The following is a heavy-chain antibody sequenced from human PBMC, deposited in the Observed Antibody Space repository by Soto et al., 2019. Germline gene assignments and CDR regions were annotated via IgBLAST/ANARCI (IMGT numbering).Heavy chain of an antibody. CDR2: IDPSDSYT. J-gene: IGHJ3*02. CDR1: GYSFTSYW. D-gene: IGHD3-16*01. Sequence: GESLKISCKGSGYSFTSYWISWVRQMPGKGLEWMGRIDPSDSYTNYSPSFQGHVTISADKSISTAYLQWSSLKASDTAMYYCASLSMTIYNYVMAFDIGGQGKMFTFPS. CDR3: ASLSMTIYNYVMAFDI. V-gene: IGHV5-10-1*01.